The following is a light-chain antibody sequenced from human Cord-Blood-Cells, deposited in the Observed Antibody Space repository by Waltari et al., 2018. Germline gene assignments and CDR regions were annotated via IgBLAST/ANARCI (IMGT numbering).Light chain of an antibody. CDR2: EVG. V-gene: IGLV2-23*02. J-gene: IGLJ2*01. CDR1: SSDVGSYNL. CDR3: CSYAGSSTFRV. Sequence: QSALTQPASVSGSPGQSITIPCPGTSSDVGSYNLVSWYQQHPGKAPKLMIYEVGKRPSGVSNRFSGSKSGNTASLTISGLQAEDEADYYCCSYAGSSTFRVFGGGTKLTVL.